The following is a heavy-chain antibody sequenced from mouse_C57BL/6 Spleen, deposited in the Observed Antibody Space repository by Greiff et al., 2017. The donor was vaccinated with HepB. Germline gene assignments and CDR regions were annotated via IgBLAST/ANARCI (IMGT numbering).Heavy chain of an antibody. J-gene: IGHJ3*01. D-gene: IGHD1-1*01. CDR2: IHPGNSDT. CDR1: GYTFTSYW. CDR3: RRGDYDSSNYPFAY. Sequence: VQLQQSGTVLARPGASVKMSCKTSGYTFTSYWMHWVKQRPGQGLEWIGAIHPGNSDTSYNQKLKGKAKLTAVTSASTAYMELSSLTKEDSAVYYDRRGDYDSSNYPFAYWGKGTLVTVSS. V-gene: IGHV1-5*01.